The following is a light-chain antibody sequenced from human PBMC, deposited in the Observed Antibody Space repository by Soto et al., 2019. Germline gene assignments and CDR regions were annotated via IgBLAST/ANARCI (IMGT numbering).Light chain of an antibody. V-gene: IGKV3-20*01. CDR1: QSVSNNY. CDR3: QQDGSSGT. CDR2: AAS. J-gene: IGKJ1*01. Sequence: EIVLTQSPGTLSLSPGERATLSCRASQSVSNNYLAWYQQKPGQAPRLLIYAASNRATGIPDRFSGSGSGKDFPLTISRLEPEDFAVYYCQQDGSSGTFGQGTKVEIK.